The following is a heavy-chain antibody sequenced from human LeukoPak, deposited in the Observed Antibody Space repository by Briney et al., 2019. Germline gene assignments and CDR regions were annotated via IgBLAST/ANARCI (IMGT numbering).Heavy chain of an antibody. CDR3: AEAVYDLDAFDI. CDR1: GFTFDDYA. J-gene: IGHJ3*02. CDR2: ISWNSGSI. Sequence: GRSLRLSCAASGFTFDDYAMHWVRQAPGKGLEWVSGISWNSGSIGYADSVKGRFTISRDNAKNSLYLQMNSLRAEDTALYYCAEAVYDLDAFDIWGQGTMVTVSS. V-gene: IGHV3-9*01. D-gene: IGHD3-3*01.